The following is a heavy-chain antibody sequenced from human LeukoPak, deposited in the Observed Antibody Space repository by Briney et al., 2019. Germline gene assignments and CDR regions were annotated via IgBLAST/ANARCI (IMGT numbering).Heavy chain of an antibody. CDR2: ISGSGGST. CDR3: AKDGGYDILTGYYSSTYFDY. D-gene: IGHD3-9*01. CDR1: GFTFSSYA. Sequence: PGGSLRLSCAASGFTFSSYAMSWVRQAPGKGLEWVSAISGSGGSTYYADSVKGRFTISRDNSMNTLYLQMISLRAEDTAVYYCAKDGGYDILTGYYSSTYFDYWGQGTLVTVSS. V-gene: IGHV3-23*01. J-gene: IGHJ4*02.